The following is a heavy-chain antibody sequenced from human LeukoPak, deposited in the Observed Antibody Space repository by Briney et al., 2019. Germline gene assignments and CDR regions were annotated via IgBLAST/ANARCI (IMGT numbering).Heavy chain of an antibody. V-gene: IGHV1-18*01. CDR1: GYTFTSYG. J-gene: IGHJ4*02. Sequence: GASVKVSCKASGYTFTSYGISWVRQAPGQGLQWMGWISAYNGNTNYAQKLRGRVTMTTDTSTSTAYMELRSLRSDDTAVYYCARETYGDYTGYWGQGTLVTVSS. CDR2: ISAYNGNT. D-gene: IGHD4-17*01. CDR3: ARETYGDYTGY.